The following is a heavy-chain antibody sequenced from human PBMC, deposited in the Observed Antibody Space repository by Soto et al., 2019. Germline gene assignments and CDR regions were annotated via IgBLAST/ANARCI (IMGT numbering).Heavy chain of an antibody. Sequence: PSETLSLTCAVSGYSISSSNWWGWIRQPPGKGLEWIGYIYYSGSTYYNPSPKSRVTMSVDTFKNQFSLKLSSVTAVDTAVYYCARTNSSSWYDWFDPWGQGTLVTVSS. V-gene: IGHV4-28*01. D-gene: IGHD6-13*01. J-gene: IGHJ5*02. CDR3: ARTNSSSWYDWFDP. CDR2: IYYSGST. CDR1: GYSISSSNW.